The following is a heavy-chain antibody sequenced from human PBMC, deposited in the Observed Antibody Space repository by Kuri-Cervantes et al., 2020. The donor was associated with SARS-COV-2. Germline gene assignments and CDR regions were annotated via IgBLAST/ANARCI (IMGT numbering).Heavy chain of an antibody. V-gene: IGHV3-64*04. D-gene: IGHD4-17*01. Sequence: GESLKISCSASGFTFGSYAMHWVRQAPGKGLEYVSAISSNGGSTYYADSVKGRFTISRDNSKNTLYLQMNSLRAEDTAVYYCAREGVYGDYGNGMDVWGQGTTVTVSS. J-gene: IGHJ6*02. CDR3: AREGVYGDYGNGMDV. CDR2: ISSNGGST. CDR1: GFTFGSYA.